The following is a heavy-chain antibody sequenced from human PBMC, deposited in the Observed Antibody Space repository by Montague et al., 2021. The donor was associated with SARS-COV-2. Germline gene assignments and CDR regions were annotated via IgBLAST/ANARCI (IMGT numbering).Heavy chain of an antibody. CDR3: ARDSREYDILTGYYPFSSLQHATFSRDGMDV. D-gene: IGHD3-9*01. CDR2: ISYDGSNK. J-gene: IGHJ6*02. Sequence: SLRLSCAASGFTFSSYAMHWVRQAPGKGLEWVAVISYDGSNKYXXXSXXXRFXISRDNSKNTLYLQMNSLRAEDTAVYYCARDSREYDILTGYYPFSSLQHATFSRDGMDVWGQGTTVTVSS. V-gene: IGHV3-30-3*01. CDR1: GFTFSSYA.